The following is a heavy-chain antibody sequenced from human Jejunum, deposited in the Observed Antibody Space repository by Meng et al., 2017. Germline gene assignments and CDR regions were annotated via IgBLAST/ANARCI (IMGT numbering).Heavy chain of an antibody. CDR3: TTIGSSWSHY. D-gene: IGHD6-13*01. CDR2: IKTKFDGGTR. Sequence: DVQLVQSGGGLVKPGGCLRLSGAASGFSFTNAWMTWVRQAPGKGLEWVGRIKTKFDGGTRDYAAPVKGRFTISRDDSKNTLYLQMNSLKTEDTAVYYCTTIGSSWSHYWGQGTLVTVSS. CDR1: GFSFTNAW. V-gene: IGHV3-15*01. J-gene: IGHJ4*02.